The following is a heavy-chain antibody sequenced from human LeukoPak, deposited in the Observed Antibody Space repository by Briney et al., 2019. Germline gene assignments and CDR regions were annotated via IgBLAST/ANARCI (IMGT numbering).Heavy chain of an antibody. Sequence: ASVKVSCKASGYTFTSYDFNWLRQATGQGPEWMGWMNPNSGATGYAQKFQGRVTMTRSASINTAYMELTNLRSEDTAVYYCAREWVANDFWSGHNWFDPWGQGTLVTVSS. D-gene: IGHD3-3*01. CDR3: AREWVANDFWSGHNWFDP. CDR2: MNPNSGAT. CDR1: GYTFTSYD. J-gene: IGHJ5*02. V-gene: IGHV1-8*01.